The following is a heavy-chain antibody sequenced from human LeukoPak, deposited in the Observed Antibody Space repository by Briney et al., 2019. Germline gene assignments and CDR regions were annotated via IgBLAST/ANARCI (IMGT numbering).Heavy chain of an antibody. D-gene: IGHD4-17*01. CDR1: GYTFTSYY. CDR3: WRSPTVTKRLVVESY. Sequence: ASVKVSCKASGYTFTSYYMHWVRQAPGQGLEWMGIINPSGGSTSYAQKFQGRVTMTRDTSTRTVYMELSSRRSEDTAVFYRWRSPTVTKRLVVESYWGQGTLVTVSS. J-gene: IGHJ4*02. CDR2: INPSGGST. V-gene: IGHV1-46*01.